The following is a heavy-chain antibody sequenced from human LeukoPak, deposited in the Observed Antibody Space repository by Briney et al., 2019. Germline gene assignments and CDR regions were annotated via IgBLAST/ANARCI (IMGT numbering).Heavy chain of an antibody. CDR3: ARDGAGYYYMDV. CDR2: IYSSGNT. J-gene: IGHJ6*03. D-gene: IGHD4-17*01. CDR1: GGSFSGYY. V-gene: IGHV4-59*10. Sequence: PSETLSLTCAVYGGSFSGYYWSWIRQPPGKGLEWIGRIYSSGNTNYNPSLKSRVTISVDTSKNQFSLKLSSVTAADTAVYYCARDGAGYYYMDVWGKGTTVAVSS.